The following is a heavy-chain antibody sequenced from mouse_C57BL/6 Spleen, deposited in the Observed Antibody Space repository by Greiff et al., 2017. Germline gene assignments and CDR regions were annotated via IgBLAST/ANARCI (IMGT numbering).Heavy chain of an antibody. V-gene: IGHV3-6*01. Sequence: EVQLQQSGPGLVKPSQSLSLTCSVTGYSITSGYYWNWIRQFPGNKLEWMGYISYDGSNNYNPSLKNRISITRDTSKNQFFLKLNSVTTEDTATYYCARDARYIDVWGTGTTVTVSS. CDR1: GYSITSGYY. CDR3: ARDARYIDV. J-gene: IGHJ1*03. CDR2: ISYDGSN.